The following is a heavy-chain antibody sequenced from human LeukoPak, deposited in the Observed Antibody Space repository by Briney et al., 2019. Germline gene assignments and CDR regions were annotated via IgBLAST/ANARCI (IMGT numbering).Heavy chain of an antibody. CDR1: EYSFTSYW. CDR3: ASYCSSTSCTWAFDY. Sequence: GESLKISCKGSEYSFTSYWIGWVRQMPGKGLEWMGIIYPGDSDTRYSPSFQGQVTISADKSISTAYLQWSSLKASDTAMYYCASYCSSTSCTWAFDYWGQGTLVTVSS. D-gene: IGHD2-2*01. CDR2: IYPGDSDT. J-gene: IGHJ4*02. V-gene: IGHV5-51*01.